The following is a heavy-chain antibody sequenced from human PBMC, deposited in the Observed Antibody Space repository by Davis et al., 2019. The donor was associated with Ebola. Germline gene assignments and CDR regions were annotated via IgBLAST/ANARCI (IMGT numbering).Heavy chain of an antibody. CDR1: GFRFSDRY. V-gene: IGHV3-73*01. CDR2: IRSKANSYAT. CDR3: TNRKNEY. Sequence: GGSLRLSCAASGFRFSDRYMDWVRQAPGKGLEWVGRIRSKANSYATTYAASVKGRFTISRDDSKNTAYLQMNSLKMDDTAVYYCTNRKNEYWGQGTLVTVSS. J-gene: IGHJ4*02.